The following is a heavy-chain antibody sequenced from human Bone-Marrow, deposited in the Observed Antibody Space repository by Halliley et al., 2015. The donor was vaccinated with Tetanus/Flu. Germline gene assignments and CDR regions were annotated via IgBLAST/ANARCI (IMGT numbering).Heavy chain of an antibody. CDR2: IWHDGSDE. CDR3: ARRGHAEGFDY. D-gene: IGHD3-10*01. J-gene: IGHJ4*02. V-gene: IGHV3-33*01. Sequence: GLEWVAVIWHDGSDEYNADFLKDRFTIARDNSKKMLYLQMNSLRAEDTAVYYCARRGHAEGFDYWGQGTLVTVSS.